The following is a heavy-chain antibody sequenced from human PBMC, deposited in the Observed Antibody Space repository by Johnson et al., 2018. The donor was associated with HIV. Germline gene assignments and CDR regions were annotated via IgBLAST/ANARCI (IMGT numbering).Heavy chain of an antibody. J-gene: IGHJ3*02. CDR2: ISYDGSNK. D-gene: IGHD2-15*01. CDR3: ARSKDCSVGTCPDAFDI. CDR1: GFTFSSYA. V-gene: IGHV3-30-3*01. Sequence: VQLVESGGGVVQPGRSLRLSCAASGFTFSSYAMHWVRQAPGQGLEWVAVISYDGSNKYYADSVKGRFTISRDNSKNTLYLQMNSLRAEDTAVDYCARSKDCSVGTCPDAFDIWGQGTLVTVSS.